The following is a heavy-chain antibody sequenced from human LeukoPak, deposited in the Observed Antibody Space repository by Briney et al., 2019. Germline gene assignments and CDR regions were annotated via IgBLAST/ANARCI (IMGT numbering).Heavy chain of an antibody. CDR1: GYNFTNNY. CDR2: INPSGDIT. V-gene: IGHV1-46*01. D-gene: IGHD2-2*01. CDR3: ARSEVVRGRYQLPLRPRDWFDP. Sequence: ASVKVSCKASGYNFTNNYTHWVRQAPGQGLEWMGRINPSGDITSYAQKFQGRVTMTRDRSTSTVYMELSGLRSEDTAVYYCARSEVVRGRYQLPLRPRDWFDPWGQGTLVTVSS. J-gene: IGHJ5*02.